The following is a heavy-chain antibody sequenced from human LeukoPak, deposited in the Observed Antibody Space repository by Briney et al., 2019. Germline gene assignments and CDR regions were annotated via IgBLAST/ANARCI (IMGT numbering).Heavy chain of an antibody. CDR1: GFTFSNAW. CDR3: ATIRF. J-gene: IGHJ4*02. CDR2: TKSKTDGGTT. Sequence: GGSLRLSCAASGFTFSNAWMNWVRQAPGKGLEWIGRTKSKTDGGTTDYAAPVKGRFTISRDDSKNTVYLQMNSLKTEDTAVYYCATIRFWGQGTLVTVSS. V-gene: IGHV3-15*01.